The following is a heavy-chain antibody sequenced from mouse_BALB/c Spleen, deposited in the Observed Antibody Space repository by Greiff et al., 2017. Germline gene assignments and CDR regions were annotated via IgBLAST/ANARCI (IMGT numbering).Heavy chain of an antibody. Sequence: QVQLKQPGAELVKPGASVKLSCKASGYTFTSYWMHWVKQRPGQGLEWIGEINPSNGRTNYNEKFKSKATLTVDKSSSTAYMQLSSLTSEDSAVYYCARELYYRSFAYWGQGTLVTVSA. J-gene: IGHJ3*01. CDR1: GYTFTSYW. V-gene: IGHV1S81*02. CDR3: ARELYYRSFAY. D-gene: IGHD2-14*01. CDR2: INPSNGRT.